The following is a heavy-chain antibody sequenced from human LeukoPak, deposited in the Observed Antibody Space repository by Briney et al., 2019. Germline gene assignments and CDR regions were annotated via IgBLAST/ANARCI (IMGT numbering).Heavy chain of an antibody. D-gene: IGHD3-10*01. CDR1: GGSLSSSSYY. CDR3: ASPRLLYGSGPTLV. V-gene: IGHV4-39*07. Sequence: SETLSLTCTVSGGSLSSSSYYWGWIRQPPGKGLEWIGSIYYSGSTYYNPSLKSRVTISVDTSKNQFSLKLSSVTAGDTAVYYCASPRLLYGSGPTLVWGPGTLVTVSS. CDR2: IYYSGST. J-gene: IGHJ4*02.